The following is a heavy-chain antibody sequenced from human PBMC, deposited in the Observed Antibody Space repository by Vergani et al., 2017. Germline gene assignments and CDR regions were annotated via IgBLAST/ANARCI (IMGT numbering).Heavy chain of an antibody. J-gene: IGHJ4*02. V-gene: IGHV3-49*03. Sequence: EVQLVESGGGLVQPGRSLRLSCTASGFTFGDCAMSWFRQAPGKGLEWVGFIRSKAYGGTTEYAASVKGRFTISRDDSKSIAYLQMNSLKTEDTAVYYCTREGDQGITSFGVVIDWGQGTLVTVSS. CDR2: IRSKAYGGTT. CDR3: TREGDQGITSFGVVID. CDR1: GFTFGDCA. D-gene: IGHD3-3*01.